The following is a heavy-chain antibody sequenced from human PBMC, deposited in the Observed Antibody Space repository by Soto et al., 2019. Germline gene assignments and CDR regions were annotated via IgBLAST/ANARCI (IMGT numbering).Heavy chain of an antibody. CDR3: TRDSPPYYDFWSGYFRFDP. Sequence: QSGGSLRLSCTASGFTFGDYAMSWVRQAPGKGLEWVGFIRSKAYGGTTEYAASVKGRFTISRDDSKSIAYLQMNSLKTEDTAVYYCTRDSPPYYDFWSGYFRFDPWGQGTLVTVSS. V-gene: IGHV3-49*04. CDR1: GFTFGDYA. D-gene: IGHD3-3*01. J-gene: IGHJ5*02. CDR2: IRSKAYGGTT.